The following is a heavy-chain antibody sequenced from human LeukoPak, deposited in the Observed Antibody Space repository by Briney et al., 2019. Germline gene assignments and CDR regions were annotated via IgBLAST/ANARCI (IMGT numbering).Heavy chain of an antibody. J-gene: IGHJ3*02. D-gene: IGHD3-16*01. CDR1: GYTFTTYY. V-gene: IGHV1-46*01. CDR2: ISPSDGST. CDR3: ARGVHAFDI. Sequence: ASVKVSCKASGYTFTTYYMHWVRQAPRQGLEWMGTISPSDGSTSYAQKFQGRVTMTTDTSTSTAYMELRSLRSDDTAVYYCARGVHAFDIWGQGTMVTVSS.